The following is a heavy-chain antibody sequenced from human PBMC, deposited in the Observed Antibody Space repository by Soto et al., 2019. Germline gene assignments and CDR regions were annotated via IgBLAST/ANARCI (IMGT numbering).Heavy chain of an antibody. V-gene: IGHV4-39*01. D-gene: IGHD3-22*01. J-gene: IGHJ6*02. CDR3: ARHIGGDGSGDYDSSGYYYYYYGMDV. CDR1: GGSISSSSYY. Sequence: PSETLSLTCTVSGGSISSSSYYWGWIRQPPGKGLEWIGCIYYSGSTYYNPSLKSRVTISVDTSKNQFSLKLSSVPAADTAVYYYARHIGGDGSGDYDSSGYYYYYYGMDVWGQGTRVTVSS. CDR2: IYYSGST.